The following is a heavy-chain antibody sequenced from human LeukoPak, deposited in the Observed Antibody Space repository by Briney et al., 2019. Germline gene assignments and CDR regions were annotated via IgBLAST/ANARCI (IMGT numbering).Heavy chain of an antibody. CDR2: IYYSGST. V-gene: IGHV4-39*01. Sequence: PSETLSLTCTVSGGSISSSSYYWGWIRQPPGKGLEWIGSIYYSGSTYCNPSLKSRVTISVDTSKNQFSLKLSSVTAADTAVYYCAMAKYSSSWYGQWFDPWGQGTLVTVSS. J-gene: IGHJ5*02. CDR3: AMAKYSSSWYGQWFDP. CDR1: GGSISSSSYY. D-gene: IGHD6-13*01.